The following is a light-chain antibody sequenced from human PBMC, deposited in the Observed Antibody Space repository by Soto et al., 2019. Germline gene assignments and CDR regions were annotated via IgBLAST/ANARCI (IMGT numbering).Light chain of an antibody. CDR1: QSVSSNY. Sequence: EIVLTQSPGTLSLSPGERATLSCRSNQSVSSNYLAWYQQKPGQAPRLLIFGASRRATGIPDRFSGSGSGTDFTLTISRLEPEDSAVYYCQQFGTSPPTWTFGQGTKVEIK. J-gene: IGKJ1*01. V-gene: IGKV3-20*01. CDR3: QQFGTSPPTWT. CDR2: GAS.